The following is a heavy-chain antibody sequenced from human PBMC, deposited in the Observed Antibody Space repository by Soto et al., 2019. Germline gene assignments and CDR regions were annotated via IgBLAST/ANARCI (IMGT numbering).Heavy chain of an antibody. CDR2: IIPIFGTA. D-gene: IGHD2-15*01. CDR3: ARDIIQYCSGGSCPAYYFDY. V-gene: IGHV1-69*01. J-gene: IGHJ4*02. Sequence: QVQLVQSGAEVKKPGSSVKVSCKASGGTFSSYAISWVRQAPGQGLEWMGGIIPIFGTANYAQKFQGRVTITADESTITAYMELSSLRSEDTAVYYCARDIIQYCSGGSCPAYYFDYWGQGTLVTVSS. CDR1: GGTFSSYA.